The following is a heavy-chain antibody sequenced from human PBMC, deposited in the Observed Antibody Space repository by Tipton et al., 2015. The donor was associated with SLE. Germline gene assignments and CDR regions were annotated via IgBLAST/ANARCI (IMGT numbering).Heavy chain of an antibody. CDR3: AGCLEGPYGMDV. Sequence: TLSLTCAVSGGSISSSNWWCWVLQPPRRGLEWSGESYHSGRSNYNPSLKSRVTISVDKSKSQFSLRLSSVTAADTAVYYCAGCLEGPYGMDVWGQGTTVTVSS. CDR2: SYHSGRS. D-gene: IGHD1-1*01. CDR1: GGSISSSNW. V-gene: IGHV4-4*02. J-gene: IGHJ6*02.